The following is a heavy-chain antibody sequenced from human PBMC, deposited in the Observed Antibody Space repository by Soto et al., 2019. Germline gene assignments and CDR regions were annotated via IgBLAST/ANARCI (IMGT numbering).Heavy chain of an antibody. D-gene: IGHD3-3*01. CDR1: GFTFSDHY. Sequence: EVQLVESGGGLVQPGGSLRLSCAASGFTFSDHYMDWVRQAPGKGLEWVGRTRNKANSYTTEYAASVKGRFTISRDDSKNSLYLQMNSLKPEDTAVYYCARGPYDFWRGALFDYWGQGTLVTVSS. CDR2: TRNKANSYTT. V-gene: IGHV3-72*01. CDR3: ARGPYDFWRGALFDY. J-gene: IGHJ4*02.